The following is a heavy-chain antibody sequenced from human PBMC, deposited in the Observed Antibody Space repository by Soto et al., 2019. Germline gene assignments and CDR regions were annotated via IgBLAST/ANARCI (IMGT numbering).Heavy chain of an antibody. CDR3: ATYRPSYSRELWAWFDP. V-gene: IGHV1-24*01. CDR2: FDPEDGET. CDR1: GYTLTELS. D-gene: IGHD3-22*01. Sequence: PSVKVSCKVSGYTLTELSMHWVRQAPGKGLEWMGGFDPEDGETIYAQKFQGRVTMTEDTSTDTAYMELSSLRSEDTAVYYCATYRPSYSRELWAWFDPWGQGNLVTVSS. J-gene: IGHJ5*02.